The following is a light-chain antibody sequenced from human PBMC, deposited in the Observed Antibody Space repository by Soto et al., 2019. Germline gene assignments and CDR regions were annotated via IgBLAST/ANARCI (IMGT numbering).Light chain of an antibody. CDR3: QQRSNWPIT. J-gene: IGKJ5*01. V-gene: IGKV3-11*01. CDR1: QSVSSY. CDR2: DAS. Sequence: EIVLTQSPATLSLSPGERATLSCRASQSVSSYLAWYQQKPGQAPRLLIYDASNRATGIPARFSGSGSGTDFTLTISSLEPEGCSVYYCQQRSNWPITFGQGTRLEIK.